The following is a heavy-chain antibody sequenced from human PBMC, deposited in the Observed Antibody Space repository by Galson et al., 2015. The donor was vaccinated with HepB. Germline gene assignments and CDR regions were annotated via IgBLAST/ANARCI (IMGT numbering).Heavy chain of an antibody. CDR3: ARFGGYWGDAFDI. CDR2: IYYSGST. J-gene: IGHJ3*02. D-gene: IGHD2-21*02. CDR1: GGSISSGGYY. V-gene: IGHV4-31*03. Sequence: TLSLTCTVSGGSISSGGYYWSWIRQHPGTGLEWIGYIYYSGSTYYNPSLKRRVTISVDTSKNQFSLKLSSVTAADTAVYYCARFGGYWGDAFDIWGQGTMVTVSS.